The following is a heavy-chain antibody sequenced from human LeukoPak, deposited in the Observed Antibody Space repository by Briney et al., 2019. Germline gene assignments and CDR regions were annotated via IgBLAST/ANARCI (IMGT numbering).Heavy chain of an antibody. J-gene: IGHJ3*02. CDR2: FDPEDGET. D-gene: IGHD3-22*01. CDR3: ATTGICGSGYYCDAFDI. CDR1: GYTLTELS. Sequence: ASVKVSCKVSGYTLTELSMHWVRQAPGKGLEWMGGFDPEDGETIYAQKFQGRVTMTEDTSTDTAYMELSSLRSEDTAVYYCATTGICGSGYYCDAFDIWGQGTMVTVSS. V-gene: IGHV1-24*01.